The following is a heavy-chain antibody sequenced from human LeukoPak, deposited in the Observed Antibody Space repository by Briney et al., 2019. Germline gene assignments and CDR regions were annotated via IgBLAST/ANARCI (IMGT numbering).Heavy chain of an antibody. J-gene: IGHJ3*02. V-gene: IGHV4-34*01. CDR3: ARDLGALLRYFDWLSNDAFDI. Sequence: PSETLSLTCAVYGGSFSGYYWSWIRQPPGKGLEWIGEINHSGSTNYNPSLKSRVTISVDTSKNQFSLKLSSVTAADTAVYYCARDLGALLRYFDWLSNDAFDIWGRGTMVTVSS. CDR2: INHSGST. CDR1: GGSFSGYY. D-gene: IGHD3-9*01.